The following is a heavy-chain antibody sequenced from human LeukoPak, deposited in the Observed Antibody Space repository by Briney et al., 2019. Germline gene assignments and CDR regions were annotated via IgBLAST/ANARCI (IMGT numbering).Heavy chain of an antibody. Sequence: SGGSLRLSCAASGFTFSSYGMHWVRQAPGKGLEWVAVISYDGSNKYYADSVKGRFTISRDNSKNTLYLQMNSLRAEDTAVYYCAKNLPEWELPPRGLDYWGQGTLVTVSS. D-gene: IGHD1-26*01. CDR3: AKNLPEWELPPRGLDY. J-gene: IGHJ4*02. CDR2: ISYDGSNK. V-gene: IGHV3-30*18. CDR1: GFTFSSYG.